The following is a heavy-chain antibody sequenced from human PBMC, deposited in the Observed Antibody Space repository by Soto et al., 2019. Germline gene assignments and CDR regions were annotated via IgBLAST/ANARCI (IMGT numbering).Heavy chain of an antibody. CDR2: VYYRGST. Sequence: PSETLSLTCTVSGGSISSSNYYWGWIRKPPGKGLEWIGYVYYRGSTNYNPSLKSRVTISVDTSKNQFSLKLTSVTAADTAVYYCARDKITGLFDYWGQGTLVTVSS. D-gene: IGHD2-8*02. V-gene: IGHV4-61*05. CDR3: ARDKITGLFDY. J-gene: IGHJ4*02. CDR1: GGSISSSNYY.